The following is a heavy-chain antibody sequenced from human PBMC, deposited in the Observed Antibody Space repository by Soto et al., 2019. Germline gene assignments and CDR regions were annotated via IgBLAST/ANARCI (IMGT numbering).Heavy chain of an antibody. Sequence: PWGSLRLSCSASVFIFSSFGMHWFRQAPGKGLEWVAHIWYDGSNTYYADSVKGRFTISRDNSRNTLYLQMNSLRAEDTAVYHCVRDLLGSGGHFDYWGQGTPVTVSS. CDR1: VFIFSSFG. D-gene: IGHD7-27*01. CDR3: VRDLLGSGGHFDY. CDR2: IWYDGSNT. J-gene: IGHJ4*02. V-gene: IGHV3-33*01.